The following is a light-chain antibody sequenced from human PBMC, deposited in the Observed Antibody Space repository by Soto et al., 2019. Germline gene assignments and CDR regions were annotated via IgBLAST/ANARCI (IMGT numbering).Light chain of an antibody. J-gene: IGLJ2*01. CDR1: SGSIANNY. CDR2: ENK. Sequence: NFMLTQPHSVSESPGKTVTISCTRSSGSIANNYVQWYQQRPGSAPTTVIYENKLRHSGGPGRFSGSTDASSNSASLTISGLQTDDEADYYCQSYDADFVIFGGGTKLTVL. V-gene: IGLV6-57*04. CDR3: QSYDADFVI.